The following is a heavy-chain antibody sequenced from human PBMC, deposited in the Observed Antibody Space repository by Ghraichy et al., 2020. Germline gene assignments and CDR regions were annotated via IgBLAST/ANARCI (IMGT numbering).Heavy chain of an antibody. V-gene: IGHV4-59*01. D-gene: IGHD4-17*01. CDR2: ISYSGST. J-gene: IGHJ3*02. Sequence: SETLSLTCTVSGGSISNYYWSWIRQPPGKGLEWIGYISYSGSTNYNPSLKSRVTISADMSKNQFSLKLNSVTAADTAEYYCTRTLSRYGTPDIWGQGTMVTVSS. CDR1: GGSISNYY. CDR3: TRTLSRYGTPDI.